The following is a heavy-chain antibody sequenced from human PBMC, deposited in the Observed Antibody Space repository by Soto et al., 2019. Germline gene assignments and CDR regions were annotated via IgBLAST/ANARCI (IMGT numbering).Heavy chain of an antibody. Sequence: QEQLVESGGGVVQPGRSLRLSCVASGFTFSSFAMHWVRQAPGKGLEWVAVMSYDGRNKNYADSVKGRVTISRDNSKKTLYLQEKSVRAEDTAVYYCAKVKGIAAGWGMDVWGQGTAVTVSS. V-gene: IGHV3-30*04. CDR1: GFTFSSFA. CDR3: AKVKGIAAGWGMDV. D-gene: IGHD6-13*01. CDR2: MSYDGRNK. J-gene: IGHJ6*02.